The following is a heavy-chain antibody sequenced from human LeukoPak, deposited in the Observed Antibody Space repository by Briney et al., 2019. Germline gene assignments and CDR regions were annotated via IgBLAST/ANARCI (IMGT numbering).Heavy chain of an antibody. CDR1: GFTFDDYA. D-gene: IGHD6-13*01. CDR3: AKDQEYSSSWYTLPDY. Sequence: PGGSLRLSCAASGFTFDDYAMHWVRQAPGKGLEWVSLISGDGGSTYYADSVRGRFTISRDNSKNSLYLQMNSLRTEDTALYYCAKDQEYSSSWYTLPDYWGQGTLVTVSS. J-gene: IGHJ4*02. CDR2: ISGDGGST. V-gene: IGHV3-43*02.